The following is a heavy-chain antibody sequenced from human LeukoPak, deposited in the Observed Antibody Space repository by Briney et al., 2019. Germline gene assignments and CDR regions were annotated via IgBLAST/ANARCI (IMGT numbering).Heavy chain of an antibody. D-gene: IGHD2-8*01. CDR1: GGTFSNYA. J-gene: IGHJ5*02. CDR3: ARGPGCTGWFDP. CDR2: IIAIFGTA. V-gene: IGHV1-69*06. Sequence: SVKVSCKASGGTFSNYAISWVRQAPGQGLEWMGGIIAIFGTANYAQKFQGRVTITADKSTNTAYMELSSLRSEDTAVYYCARGPGCTGWFDPWGQGTLVAVSS.